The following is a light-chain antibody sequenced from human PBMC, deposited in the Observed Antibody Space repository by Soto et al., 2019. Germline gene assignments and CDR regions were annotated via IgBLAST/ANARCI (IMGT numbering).Light chain of an antibody. Sequence: LTQPASVSGSPGQSIAISCTGTSSDVGGYNYVSWYQQQSGKAPKLMIHEVSNRPSGVSNRFSGSKSGNTASLTISGLQAEDEADYYCSSYTSSRAYVFGIGTKVTVL. J-gene: IGLJ1*01. CDR2: EVS. V-gene: IGLV2-14*01. CDR3: SSYTSSRAYV. CDR1: SSDVGGYNY.